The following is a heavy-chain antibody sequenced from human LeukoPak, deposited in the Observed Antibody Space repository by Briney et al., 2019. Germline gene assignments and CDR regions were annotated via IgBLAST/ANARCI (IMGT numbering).Heavy chain of an antibody. D-gene: IGHD6-6*01. Sequence: PGGSLRLSCAASGFTVSSNYMSWVRQAPGKGLEWVSVIYSGGSTYYADSVKGRFTISRDNSKNTLYLQMNSLRAEDTAVYYCAKGRIAARLGSIDYFDYWGQGTLVTVSS. CDR3: AKGRIAARLGSIDYFDY. CDR2: IYSGGST. J-gene: IGHJ4*02. V-gene: IGHV3-53*01. CDR1: GFTVSSNY.